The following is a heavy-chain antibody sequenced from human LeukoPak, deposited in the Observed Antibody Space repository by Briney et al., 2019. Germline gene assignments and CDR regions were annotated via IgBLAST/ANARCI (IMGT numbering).Heavy chain of an antibody. CDR1: GGSFSGYY. Sequence: PSETLSLTCAVYGGSFSGYYWSWIRQPPGKGLEWIGEINHSGSTNYNPSLKSRVTISVDTSKNQFSLKLSSVTAADTAVYYCAGGSGWYDAFDIWGQGTMVTVSS. D-gene: IGHD6-19*01. CDR3: AGGSGWYDAFDI. J-gene: IGHJ3*02. V-gene: IGHV4-34*01. CDR2: INHSGST.